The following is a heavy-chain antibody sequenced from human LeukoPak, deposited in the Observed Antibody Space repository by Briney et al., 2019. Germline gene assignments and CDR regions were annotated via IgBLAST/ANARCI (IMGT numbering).Heavy chain of an antibody. J-gene: IGHJ4*02. V-gene: IGHV4-4*09. CDR3: ARDTCSGGSCYSDY. CDR2: IYTSGST. Sequence: SETLSLTCTVSGGSISSYYWSWIRQPPGKGLEWIGYIYTSGSTNYNPSLKSRVTISVDTSKNQFSLKLSSVTAADTAVYYYARDTCSGGSCYSDYWGQGTLVTVSS. CDR1: GGSISSYY. D-gene: IGHD2-15*01.